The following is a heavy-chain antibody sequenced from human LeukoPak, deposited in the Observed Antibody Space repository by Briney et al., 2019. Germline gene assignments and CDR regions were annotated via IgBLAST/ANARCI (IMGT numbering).Heavy chain of an antibody. V-gene: IGHV3-23*01. Sequence: PGGSLRLSCAASGFTFSNHYMDWVRQAPGKGLEWVSAISGSGGSTYYADSVKGRFTISRDNSKNTLYLQMNSLRAEDTAVYYCAKDGYSDYDPTYFDYWGQGTLVTVSS. CDR1: GFTFSNHY. D-gene: IGHD5-12*01. J-gene: IGHJ4*02. CDR3: AKDGYSDYDPTYFDY. CDR2: ISGSGGST.